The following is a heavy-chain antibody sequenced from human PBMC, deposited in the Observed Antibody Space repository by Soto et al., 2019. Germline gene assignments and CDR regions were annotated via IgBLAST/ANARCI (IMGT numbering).Heavy chain of an antibody. V-gene: IGHV4-39*01. Sequence: QLQLPESGPGLLKPSETLSLTCTVSSGSISSTIYSWDWIRQPPGKGLEWNGSIFYSGSTYYNPSLNSRVTISVDTSKNQLSLSLTAVTSPDTAVYYCARQCRGVTCHWFVPWGQGTLVTVSS. J-gene: IGHJ5*02. CDR3: ARQCRGVTCHWFVP. D-gene: IGHD2-15*01. CDR1: SGSISSTIYS. CDR2: IFYSGST.